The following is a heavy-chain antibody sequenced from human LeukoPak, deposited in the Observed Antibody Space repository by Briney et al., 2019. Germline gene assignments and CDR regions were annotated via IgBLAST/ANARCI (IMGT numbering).Heavy chain of an antibody. Sequence: ASVKVSCKASGYTFTGYYMHWVRQAPGQGLEWMGWINPNSGGTNYAQKFQGRVTMTRDTSISTAYMELSRLRSEDTAVYYCASTVTTNYYYGMDVWGQGTTVTVSS. D-gene: IGHD4-17*01. CDR3: ASTVTTNYYYGMDV. V-gene: IGHV1-2*02. CDR1: GYTFTGYY. CDR2: INPNSGGT. J-gene: IGHJ6*02.